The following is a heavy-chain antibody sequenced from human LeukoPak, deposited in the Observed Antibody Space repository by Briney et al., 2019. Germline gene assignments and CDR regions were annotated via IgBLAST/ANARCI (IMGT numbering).Heavy chain of an antibody. CDR1: GFTFSSYA. V-gene: IGHV3-23*01. D-gene: IGHD1-14*01. CDR2: ISGSGGST. CDR3: ARGGILVYYYYGMDV. J-gene: IGHJ6*04. Sequence: GGSLRLSCATSGFTFSSYAMSWVRQAPGKGLEWVSAISGSGGSTYYADSVKGRFTISRDNSKNTLYLQMNSLRAEDTAVYYCARGGILVYYYYGMDVWGKETTVTVSS.